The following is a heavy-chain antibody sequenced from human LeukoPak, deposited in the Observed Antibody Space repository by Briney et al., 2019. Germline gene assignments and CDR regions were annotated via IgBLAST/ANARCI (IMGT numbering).Heavy chain of an antibody. J-gene: IGHJ4*02. Sequence: PSETLSLTCTVSGDSITTYYWSWIRQPPGKGLEWIGYIFQSGTTKYNPSLKGRVTILSDVSKNQFSLNLTSVTAADTAVYYCARDSWGRFDYWGQGTLVAVSS. CDR3: ARDSWGRFDY. V-gene: IGHV4-59*01. D-gene: IGHD7-27*01. CDR1: GDSITTYY. CDR2: IFQSGTT.